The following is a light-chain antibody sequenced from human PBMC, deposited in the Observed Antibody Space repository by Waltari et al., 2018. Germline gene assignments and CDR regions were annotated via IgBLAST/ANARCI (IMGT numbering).Light chain of an antibody. V-gene: IGLV1-44*01. CDR1: DSNVAVNP. CDR2: SHH. J-gene: IGLJ1*01. Sequence: QSFLTQPPSASGTPGQKVTISCSGSDSNVAVNPVHWYQQFPETAPKLLISSHHQRPSGVPDRFSGSKSGTSASLSISGLQSADEAVYDCAAWDDSLHAYVFGAGTEVTV. CDR3: AAWDDSLHAYV.